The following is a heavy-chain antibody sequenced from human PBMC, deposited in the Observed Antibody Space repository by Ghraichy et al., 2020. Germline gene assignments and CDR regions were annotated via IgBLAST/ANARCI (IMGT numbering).Heavy chain of an antibody. D-gene: IGHD6-13*01. J-gene: IGHJ6*02. CDR2: IFYSGST. CDR1: GGSISTYY. Sequence: SETLSLTCTVSGGSISTYYWSWVRQPPGKGLEWICSIFYSGSTTYHPSLKSRVTISVDTYKNKFSLNLSTVTAADTTVYYCARSESSTSYTMDVWCQGTAVIVSS. CDR3: ARSESSTSYTMDV. V-gene: IGHV4-59*01.